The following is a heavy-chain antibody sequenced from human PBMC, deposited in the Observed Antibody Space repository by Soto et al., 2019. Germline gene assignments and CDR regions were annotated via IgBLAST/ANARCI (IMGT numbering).Heavy chain of an antibody. D-gene: IGHD3-10*01. V-gene: IGHV3-11*01. CDR2: ISSSGSTI. Sequence: QVQLVQSGGGLVKPGGSLRLSCAASGFTFSDCYMTWIRQAPGKGLEWISYISSSGSTIYHADSVKGRFTISRDNAKKSLYLQMNSLRAEDTAVYYCTRWPPGDLYTSGRRLDYWGQGTLVTVSS. CDR1: GFTFSDCY. J-gene: IGHJ4*02. CDR3: TRWPPGDLYTSGRRLDY.